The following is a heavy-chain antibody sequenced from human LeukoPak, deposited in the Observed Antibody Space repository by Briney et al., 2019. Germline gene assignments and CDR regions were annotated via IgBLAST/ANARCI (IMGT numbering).Heavy chain of an antibody. Sequence: PSETLSLTCIVSGDSITNAEYHWGWSRQPPGAGLEWIGNIYYTGITYYNPSLKSRVTISLDTSKNQFSLSSLTAADTAIYYCARVGGLKIRGFMIFFGLGGYYSGMDVWGQGTTVSVSS. CDR1: GDSITNAEYH. CDR3: ARVGGLKIRGFMIFFGLGGYYSGMDV. J-gene: IGHJ6*02. CDR2: IYYTGIT. D-gene: IGHD3-10*01. V-gene: IGHV4-39*07.